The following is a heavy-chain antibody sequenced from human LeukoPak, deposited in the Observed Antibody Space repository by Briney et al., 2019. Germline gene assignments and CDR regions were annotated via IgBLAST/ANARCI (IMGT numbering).Heavy chain of an antibody. CDR1: GFTFSSYS. J-gene: IGHJ4*02. Sequence: PGGSLRLSCAASGFTFSSYSMNWVRQAPGKGLEWVSSIIISSSYIYNADSVRGRFTISKDNAKNSLYLQMNSLRAEDTAVYYCARDSDIYYFDYWGQGTLVTVSS. CDR2: IIISSSYI. D-gene: IGHD2-15*01. V-gene: IGHV3-21*01. CDR3: ARDSDIYYFDY.